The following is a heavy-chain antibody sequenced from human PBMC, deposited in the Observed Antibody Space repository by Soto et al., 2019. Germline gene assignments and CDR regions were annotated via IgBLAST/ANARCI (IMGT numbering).Heavy chain of an antibody. CDR3: ARGEPRFMEWLLLSEYFDP. D-gene: IGHD3-3*01. CDR1: GGSFSSYY. J-gene: IGHJ5*02. Sequence: QVQLQQWGAGLLKPSETLSLTCAVYGGSFSSYYWSWIRQPPGKGLEGLGVINHSGSTNYDPSLKSPVTISIDTSKNQVSLTLSSVTAADTAVYYCARGEPRFMEWLLLSEYFDPWGQGTLVTVSS. CDR2: INHSGST. V-gene: IGHV4-34*01.